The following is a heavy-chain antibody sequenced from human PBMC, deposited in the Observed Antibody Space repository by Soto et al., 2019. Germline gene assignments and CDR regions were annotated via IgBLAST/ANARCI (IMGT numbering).Heavy chain of an antibody. CDR1: GYPFSQYD. Sequence: ASVKVSCKTSGYPFSQYDISWVRQAPGQGLEWMGLLSANSGRANYAQKLQGRVTMTTDTSTSTAYMELRSLRSDDTAVYYCVRQYYDFWTDFPDFDYWGQGTLVTVSS. J-gene: IGHJ4*02. CDR3: VRQYYDFWTDFPDFDY. V-gene: IGHV1-18*01. D-gene: IGHD3-3*01. CDR2: LSANSGRA.